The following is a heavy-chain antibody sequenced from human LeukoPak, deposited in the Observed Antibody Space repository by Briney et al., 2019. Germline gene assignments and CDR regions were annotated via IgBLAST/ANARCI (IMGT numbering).Heavy chain of an antibody. D-gene: IGHD1-26*01. CDR3: ARQSGTYWGLDY. J-gene: IGHJ4*02. Sequence: ASVKVSCKASGYTFTDYYIHWVRQAPGHGLEWLGWMNVKTGATSSAQRFPGRFTMTRDTSIGTASMEFSSLTSDDTAVYYCARQSGTYWGLDYWGQGTLVTISS. V-gene: IGHV1-2*02. CDR2: MNVKTGAT. CDR1: GYTFTDYY.